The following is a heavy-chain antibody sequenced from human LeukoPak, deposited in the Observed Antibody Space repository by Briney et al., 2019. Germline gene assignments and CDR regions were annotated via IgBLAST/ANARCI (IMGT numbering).Heavy chain of an antibody. D-gene: IGHD6-13*01. Sequence: GGSLRLSCAASGFTFSSYAMSWVRQAPGKGLEWVSAISGSGGSTYYADSVKGRFTISRDNSKNTLYLQMNSLRAEDTAVHYCAKDSAAGTGYFDYWGQGTLVTVSS. CDR3: AKDSAAGTGYFDY. CDR1: GFTFSSYA. J-gene: IGHJ4*02. CDR2: ISGSGGST. V-gene: IGHV3-23*01.